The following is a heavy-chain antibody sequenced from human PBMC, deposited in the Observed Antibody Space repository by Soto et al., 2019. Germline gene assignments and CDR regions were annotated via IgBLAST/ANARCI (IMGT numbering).Heavy chain of an antibody. J-gene: IGHJ4*02. Sequence: QVQLQESGPGLAKPSQTLSLTCTVAGGSVSSDDYYWSWIRQHSGKGLEWIGHISSSGSTYYNPSLKRRVSLSVDTSKNQFSLRLSSVTAADTAVYFCARMRYDTVLWGQGTLVTVSS. CDR2: ISSSGST. V-gene: IGHV4-31*03. D-gene: IGHD3-9*01. CDR3: ARMRYDTVL. CDR1: GGSVSSDDYY.